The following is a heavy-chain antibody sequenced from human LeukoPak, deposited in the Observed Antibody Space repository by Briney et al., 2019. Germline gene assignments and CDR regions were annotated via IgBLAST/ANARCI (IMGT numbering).Heavy chain of an antibody. CDR1: GFTVSSNY. CDR3: ARGRPHYGDFPAH. D-gene: IGHD4-17*01. CDR2: IYSGGST. J-gene: IGHJ4*02. V-gene: IGHV3-53*01. Sequence: GGSLRLSCAASGFTVSSNYMSWVRQAPGKGLEWVSVIYSGGSTYYADSVKGLFTISRDNSKNTLYLQMNSLRAEDTAVYYCARGRPHYGDFPAHWGQGTLVTVSS.